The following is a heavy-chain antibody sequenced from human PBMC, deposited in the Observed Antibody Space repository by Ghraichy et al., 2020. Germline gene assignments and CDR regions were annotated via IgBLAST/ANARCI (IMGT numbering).Heavy chain of an antibody. CDR2: IYYSGST. V-gene: IGHV4-59*01. CDR1: GGSISSYY. J-gene: IGHJ4*02. CDR3: ARAGYDSSGYYYRY. Sequence: SLTCTVSGGSISSYYWSWIRQPPGKGLEWIGYIYYSGSTNYNPSLKSRVTISVDTSKNQFSLKLSSVTAADTAVYYCARAGYDSSGYYYRYWGQGTLVTVSS. D-gene: IGHD3-22*01.